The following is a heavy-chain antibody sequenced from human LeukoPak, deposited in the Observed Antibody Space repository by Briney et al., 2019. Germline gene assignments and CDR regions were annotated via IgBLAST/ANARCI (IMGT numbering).Heavy chain of an antibody. CDR3: AREEEKQWLALPWFDP. V-gene: IGHV4-38-2*02. J-gene: IGHJ5*02. CDR1: GYSISSGYY. CDR2: IYHSGST. Sequence: SETLSLTCTVSGYSISSGYYWGWIRQPPGKGLEWIGSIYHSGSTYYNPSLKSRVTISVDTSKNQFSLKLSSVTAADTAVYYCAREEEKQWLALPWFDPWGQGTLVTVSS. D-gene: IGHD6-19*01.